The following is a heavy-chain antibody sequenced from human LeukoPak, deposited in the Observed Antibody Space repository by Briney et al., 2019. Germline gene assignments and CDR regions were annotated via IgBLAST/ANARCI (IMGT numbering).Heavy chain of an antibody. Sequence: GGSLRLSCAASGFTFSSYEMNWVRQAPGKGLEWVSYISSSGSTIYYADSVKGRFTISRDNAKNSLYLRMNSLRAEDTAVYYCARGVLRYCSGGSCGAFDAFDIWGQGTMVTVSS. V-gene: IGHV3-48*03. CDR2: ISSSGSTI. CDR3: ARGVLRYCSGGSCGAFDAFDI. CDR1: GFTFSSYE. J-gene: IGHJ3*02. D-gene: IGHD2-15*01.